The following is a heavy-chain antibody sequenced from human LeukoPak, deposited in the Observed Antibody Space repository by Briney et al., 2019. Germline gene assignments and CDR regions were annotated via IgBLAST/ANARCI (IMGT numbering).Heavy chain of an antibody. CDR3: ASMVRRTYYFDY. J-gene: IGHJ4*02. D-gene: IGHD3-10*01. CDR2: IYYSGST. V-gene: IGHV4-39*01. Sequence: KPSETLSLTCTVSGGSISSSSYSWGWIRQPPGKGLEWIGSIYYSGSTYYNPSLKSRVTISVDTSKNQFSLKLSSVTAADTAVYYCASMVRRTYYFDYWGQGTLVTVSS. CDR1: GGSISSSSYS.